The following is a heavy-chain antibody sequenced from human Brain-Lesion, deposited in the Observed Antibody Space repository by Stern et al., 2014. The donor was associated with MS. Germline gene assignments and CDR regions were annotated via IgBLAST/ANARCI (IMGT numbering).Heavy chain of an antibody. V-gene: IGHV1-2*02. Sequence: QVQLVQSGAEVKKPGASVKVSCKTSGYIFTGSYIHWVRQAPGQGLEWMAWINPNTGSTNSAQKFQGRVAMSRDTSISTAYVELSSLTSDDTAVYYCARDQRGITIFGVVTDYYYLGMDVWGQGTTVTVSS. D-gene: IGHD3-3*01. CDR1: GYIFTGSY. CDR2: INPNTGST. CDR3: ARDQRGITIFGVVTDYYYLGMDV. J-gene: IGHJ6*02.